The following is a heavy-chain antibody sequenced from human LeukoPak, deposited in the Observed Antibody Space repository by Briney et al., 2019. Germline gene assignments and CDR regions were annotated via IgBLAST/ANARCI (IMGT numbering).Heavy chain of an antibody. CDR1: GGSISSGDYY. J-gene: IGHJ4*02. Sequence: SQTLSLTCTVSGGSISSGDYYWRWIRKPPGRGLEWIGYIYYSGSTYYNPSLKSRVTISVDTAKNQFSLKLSSVTAADTAVYYCARFYYDSSGYYPDYFDYWGQGTLVTVSS. CDR3: ARFYYDSSGYYPDYFDY. CDR2: IYYSGST. V-gene: IGHV4-30-4*01. D-gene: IGHD3-22*01.